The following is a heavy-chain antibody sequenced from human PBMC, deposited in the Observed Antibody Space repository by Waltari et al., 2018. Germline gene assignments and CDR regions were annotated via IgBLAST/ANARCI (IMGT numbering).Heavy chain of an antibody. CDR2: ISSDGSGK. CDR3: AKAGGIHNYPLDP. V-gene: IGHV3-30*18. D-gene: IGHD1-26*01. Sequence: QVEEFGGGVVQPGGSLRLSCVASGYPFTIFGMHWVRQAPGKGLEWLAVISSDGSGKYYADSVKGRFTMSRDNSKNTVYLQMNSLRPEDTAVYYCAKAGGIHNYPLDPWGQGTLVTVSS. CDR1: GYPFTIFG. J-gene: IGHJ5*02.